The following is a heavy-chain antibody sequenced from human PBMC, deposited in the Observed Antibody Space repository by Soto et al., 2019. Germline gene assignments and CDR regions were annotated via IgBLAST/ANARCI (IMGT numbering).Heavy chain of an antibody. CDR2: IYYSGST. CDR3: ARGYCGGDCYYFDY. Sequence: PSETLSLTCTVSGGSISSYYWSWTRQPPGKGLEWIGYIYYSGSTNYNPSLKSRVTISVDTSKNQFSLKLSSVTAADTAVYYCARGYCGGDCYYFDYWGQGTLVTVSS. J-gene: IGHJ4*02. CDR1: GGSISSYY. D-gene: IGHD2-21*02. V-gene: IGHV4-59*01.